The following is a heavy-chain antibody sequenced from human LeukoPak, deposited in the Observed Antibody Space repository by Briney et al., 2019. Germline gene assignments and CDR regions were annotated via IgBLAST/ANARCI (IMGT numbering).Heavy chain of an antibody. V-gene: IGHV3-23*01. CDR3: AKLTSIAARRNGSPGYFDY. Sequence: GGSLRLSCAASGFTFSSYAMSWVRQAPGKGLEWVSAISGSGGSTYYADSVKGRFTISRDNSKNTLYLQMNSLRAEDTAVYYCAKLTSIAARRNGSPGYFDYWGQGTLVTVSS. J-gene: IGHJ4*02. CDR1: GFTFSSYA. D-gene: IGHD6-6*01. CDR2: ISGSGGST.